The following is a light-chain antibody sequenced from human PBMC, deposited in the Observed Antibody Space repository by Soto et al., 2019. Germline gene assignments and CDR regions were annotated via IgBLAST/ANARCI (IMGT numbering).Light chain of an antibody. J-gene: IGLJ3*02. CDR1: GTDVGRFDL. CDR2: EGS. CDR3: CSYVASSTLV. Sequence: QSALTQPASVSGSPGQSITISCSGTGTDVGRFDLVSWYQQHPGKAPKLMIFEGSKRASGISSRFSGSTSGNTASLTISGLQAEDESDYFCCSYVASSTLVFGGGNQLTVL. V-gene: IGLV2-23*01.